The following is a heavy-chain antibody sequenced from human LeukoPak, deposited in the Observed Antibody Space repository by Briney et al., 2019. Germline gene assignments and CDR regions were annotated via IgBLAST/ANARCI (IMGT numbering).Heavy chain of an antibody. CDR2: ISSGSAI. J-gene: IGHJ6*02. CDR3: AGGPIHYYGMDV. Sequence: GGSLRLSCAASGFIFSDYYMTWIRQAPGKGLEWVSYISSGSAIYHADSVKGRFTISRDNAKDSLYLQMNSLRAEDTAVYYCAGGPIHYYGMDVWGQGTTVTVSS. CDR1: GFIFSDYY. V-gene: IGHV3-11*01.